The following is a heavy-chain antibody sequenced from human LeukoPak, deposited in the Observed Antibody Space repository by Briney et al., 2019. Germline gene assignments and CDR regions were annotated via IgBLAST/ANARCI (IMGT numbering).Heavy chain of an antibody. CDR2: ISSSSSTI. D-gene: IGHD3-22*01. CDR3: ARADSSGYYYVPKYYFDY. CDR1: GFTFSSYS. J-gene: IGHJ4*02. Sequence: GGFLRLSCAASGFTFSSYSMNWVRQAPGKGLEWVSYISSSSSTIYYADSVKGRFTISRDNAKNTLYLQMNSLRAEDTAVYYCARADSSGYYYVPKYYFDYWGQGTLVTVSS. V-gene: IGHV3-48*04.